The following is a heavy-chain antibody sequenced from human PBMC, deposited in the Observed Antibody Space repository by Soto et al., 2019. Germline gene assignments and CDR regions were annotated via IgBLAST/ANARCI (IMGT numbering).Heavy chain of an antibody. D-gene: IGHD3-3*01. CDR2: IDPSDSYT. CDR3: ARQVRDFWSGYPSGSVYV. Sequence: GESLKISCKGSGYSFTSYWISWVRQMPEKGLEWMGRIDPSDSYTNYSPSFQGHVTISADKSISTAYLQWSSLKASDTAMYYCARQVRDFWSGYPSGSVYVWGQGTLVTVSS. CDR1: GYSFTSYW. J-gene: IGHJ4*02. V-gene: IGHV5-10-1*01.